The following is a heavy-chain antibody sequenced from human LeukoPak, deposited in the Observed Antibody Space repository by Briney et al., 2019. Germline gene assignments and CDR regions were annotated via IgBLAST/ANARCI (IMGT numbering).Heavy chain of an antibody. V-gene: IGHV1-2*02. CDR2: INPNSGDT. Sequence: ASVKVSRKASGYTFTSYYMHWVRQAPGQGLEWMGWINPNSGDTNYAQKFQGRVTMTRDTSISTAYMELSRLRSDDTAVYYCARVWCYYYMDVWGKGTTVTISS. D-gene: IGHD2-8*02. CDR3: ARVWCYYYMDV. CDR1: GYTFTSYY. J-gene: IGHJ6*03.